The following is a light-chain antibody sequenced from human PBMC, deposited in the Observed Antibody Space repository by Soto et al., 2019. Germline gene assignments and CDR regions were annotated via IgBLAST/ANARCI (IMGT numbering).Light chain of an antibody. CDR1: QSLLHSNGYNY. J-gene: IGKJ4*01. CDR3: MQALQTPRT. Sequence: DMVMTQSPLSLPVTPGEPASISCRSSQSLLHSNGYNYLDWYLQKPGQSPQLLIYLGSNRASGVPDRFSGSGSGTDFTLKISRVEAEDVGVYYCMQALQTPRTFGGGTKVDI. V-gene: IGKV2-28*01. CDR2: LGS.